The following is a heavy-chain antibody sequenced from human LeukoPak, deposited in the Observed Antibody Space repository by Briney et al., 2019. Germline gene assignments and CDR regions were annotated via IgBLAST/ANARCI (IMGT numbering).Heavy chain of an antibody. CDR2: FDPEDGET. D-gene: IGHD2-15*01. V-gene: IGHV1-24*01. CDR1: GYTLTELS. Sequence: ASVKVSCKVSGYTLTELSMHWVRQAPGKGLEWMGGFDPEDGETIYAQKFQGRVTMTEDTSTDTAYMELSSLRSEDTAVYYCATDQYGGSSGRRGFFDYWGQGTLVTVSS. J-gene: IGHJ4*02. CDR3: ATDQYGGSSGRRGFFDY.